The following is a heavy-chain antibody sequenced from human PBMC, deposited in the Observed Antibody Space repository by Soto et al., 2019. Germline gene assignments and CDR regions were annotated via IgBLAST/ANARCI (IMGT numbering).Heavy chain of an antibody. CDR1: GGSVSSGGYY. J-gene: IGHJ4*02. CDR3: ARHASSIDY. CDR2: IYYSGST. Sequence: SGTLSLTCTVSGGSVSSGGYYWSWIRQPPGKGLEWIGYIYYSGSTNYNPSLKSRVTISVDTSKNQFSLKLSSVTAADTAVYYCARHASSIDYWGQATLVTVSS. D-gene: IGHD6-13*01. V-gene: IGHV4-61*08.